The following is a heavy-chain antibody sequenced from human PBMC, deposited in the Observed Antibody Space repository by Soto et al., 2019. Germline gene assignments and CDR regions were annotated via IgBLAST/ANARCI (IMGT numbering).Heavy chain of an antibody. J-gene: IGHJ5*02. V-gene: IGHV1-18*01. CDR1: GYTFTSYG. CDR3: AGSVGYSSGWWSNNWFDP. CDR2: IRAYNGNT. Sequence: QVQLVQSGAEVKKPGASVKVSCKASGYTFTSYGITWLRQAPGQGLEWMGWIRAYNGNTNYAQKLQGRVTMTTDTSTSTAYMELRSLRSDDTAVYYCAGSVGYSSGWWSNNWFDPWGQGTLVTVSS. D-gene: IGHD6-19*01.